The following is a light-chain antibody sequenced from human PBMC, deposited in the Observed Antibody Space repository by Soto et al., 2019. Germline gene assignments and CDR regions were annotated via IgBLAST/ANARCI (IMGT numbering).Light chain of an antibody. Sequence: EIVMTQSPATLSVSPGERATLSCRASQSVSSNLAWYQQKPGQAPRLLIYGASTRATGIPARFSGSGSGTEFTLTISSLQSEDFAVYYCQQYNSWSPGAFGPGTKVDIK. CDR2: GAS. V-gene: IGKV3-15*01. CDR3: QQYNSWSPGA. J-gene: IGKJ3*01. CDR1: QSVSSN.